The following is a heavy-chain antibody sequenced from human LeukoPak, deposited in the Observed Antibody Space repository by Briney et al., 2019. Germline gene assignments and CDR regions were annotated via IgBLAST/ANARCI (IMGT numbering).Heavy chain of an antibody. Sequence: PGGSLRLSCAASGFTFSSYAMSWVRQAPGKGLEWVSAISGSGGSTYYADSVKGRFTISRDNSKNTLYLQMNSLRAEDTAVYYCAKHRFLESLLWVYFDYWGQGTLVTVSS. D-gene: IGHD3-3*01. J-gene: IGHJ4*02. CDR3: AKHRFLESLLWVYFDY. CDR1: GFTFSSYA. V-gene: IGHV3-23*01. CDR2: ISGSGGST.